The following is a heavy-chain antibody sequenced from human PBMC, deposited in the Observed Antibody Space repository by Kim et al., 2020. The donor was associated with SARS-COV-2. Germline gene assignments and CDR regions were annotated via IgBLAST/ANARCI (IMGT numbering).Heavy chain of an antibody. Sequence: GESLKISCAASGFTFSGSAMHWVRQASGKGLEWVGRIRSKTNNYATAYAASVKGRFTISRDDSKNTAYLQMNSLKTEDTAVYYCTRTSGWYPMDVWGQGTTVTVSS. CDR3: TRTSGWYPMDV. CDR2: IRSKTNNYAT. V-gene: IGHV3-73*01. D-gene: IGHD6-19*01. CDR1: GFTFSGSA. J-gene: IGHJ6*02.